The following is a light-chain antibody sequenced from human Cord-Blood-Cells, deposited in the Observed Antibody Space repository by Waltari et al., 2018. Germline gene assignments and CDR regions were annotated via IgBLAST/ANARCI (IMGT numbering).Light chain of an antibody. V-gene: IGKV1-39*01. CDR2: AAS. Sequence: DIQMTQSPSSLSASVGDRVTITCRASQSISSYLNWYQQKPGKAPKLLIYAASSLQSGVPSTFRGSGSGSDFTLTINSLQPDDFATYYCQQSYSTPRFGPGTKVDIK. J-gene: IGKJ3*01. CDR1: QSISSY. CDR3: QQSYSTPR.